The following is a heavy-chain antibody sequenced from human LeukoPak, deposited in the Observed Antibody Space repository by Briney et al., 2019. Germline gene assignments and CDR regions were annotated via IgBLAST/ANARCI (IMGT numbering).Heavy chain of an antibody. CDR1: GYSISSGYY. CDR2: IYHSGCT. J-gene: IGHJ4*02. CDR3: ARDLPVGY. Sequence: SETLSLTCTVSGYSISSGYYWGWIRQPPGKGLEWIGSIYHSGCTYYNPSLKSRVTISVDTSKNQFSLKLSSVTAADTAVYYCARDLPVGYWGQGTLVTVSS. V-gene: IGHV4-38-2*02.